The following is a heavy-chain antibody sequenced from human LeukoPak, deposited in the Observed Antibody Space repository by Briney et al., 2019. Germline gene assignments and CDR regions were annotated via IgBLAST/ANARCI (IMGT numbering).Heavy chain of an antibody. Sequence: KSSETLSLTCTVSGGSISSYYWSWIRQPPGKGLEWIGYIYYSGSTNYNPSLKSRVTISVDTSKNQFSLKLSSVTAADTAVYYCARAVMVRGVISYYYYYMDVWGKGTTVTVSS. D-gene: IGHD3-10*01. CDR2: IYYSGST. CDR1: GGSISSYY. CDR3: ARAVMVRGVISYYYYYMDV. V-gene: IGHV4-59*01. J-gene: IGHJ6*03.